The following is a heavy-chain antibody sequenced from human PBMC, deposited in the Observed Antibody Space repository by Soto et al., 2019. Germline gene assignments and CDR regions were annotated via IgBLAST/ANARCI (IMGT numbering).Heavy chain of an antibody. J-gene: IGHJ6*02. CDR1: GDSVSSNSAA. CDR3: ARYTMVRGVAYCYYGMDV. Sequence: SQTLSLTCAISGDSVSSNSAAWNWIRQSPSRGLEWLGRTYYRSKWYNDYAVSVKSRITINPDTSKNQFSLQLNSVTPEDTAVYYCARYTMVRGVAYCYYGMDVWGQGTTVTVSS. D-gene: IGHD3-10*01. V-gene: IGHV6-1*01. CDR2: TYYRSKWYN.